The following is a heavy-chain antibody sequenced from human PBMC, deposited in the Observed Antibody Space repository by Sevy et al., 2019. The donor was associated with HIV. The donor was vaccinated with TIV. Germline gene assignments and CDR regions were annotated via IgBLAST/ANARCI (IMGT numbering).Heavy chain of an antibody. CDR3: AKHCSHYFDNSGYGEAFDI. CDR1: GASISSTIYY. D-gene: IGHD3-22*01. J-gene: IGHJ3*02. CDR2: IHHSGST. Sequence: SETLSLTYSVSGASISSTIYYWAWIRQSPGKGLEWFGSIHHSGSTYYNLSLKSRVTISVDTSKNQFSLKMNSLTAAGTAVYYCAKHCSHYFDNSGYGEAFDIWGQGTKVTVSS. V-gene: IGHV4-39*01.